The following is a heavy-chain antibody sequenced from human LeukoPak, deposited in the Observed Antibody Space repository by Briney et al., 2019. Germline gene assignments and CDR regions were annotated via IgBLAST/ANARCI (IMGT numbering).Heavy chain of an antibody. CDR3: ARLAVLLWFGELLYNWFDP. CDR2: INHSGST. Sequence: PSETLSLTCAVYGGSFSGYYWSWIRQPPGKGLEWIGEINHSGSTNYNLSLKSRVTISIDTSKNQFSLKLSSVTAADTAVYYCARLAVLLWFGELLYNWFDPWGQGTLVTVSS. V-gene: IGHV4-34*01. D-gene: IGHD3-10*01. J-gene: IGHJ5*02. CDR1: GGSFSGYY.